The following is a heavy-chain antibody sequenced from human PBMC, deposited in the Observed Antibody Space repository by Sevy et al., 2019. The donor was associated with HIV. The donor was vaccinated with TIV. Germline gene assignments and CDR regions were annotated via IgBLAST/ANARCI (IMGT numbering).Heavy chain of an antibody. J-gene: IGHJ5*01. Sequence: GGSLRLSCAASGFTFSSYCMSWVRQAPGKGLEWVSSINSDGSDIYYVDSVKGRFTISRDNAKNSLYLQMSSLRAEDTAVYYCAREEAFTICGDAYGWFDYWGQGTLVTVSS. CDR3: AREEAFTICGDAYGWFDY. D-gene: IGHD3-3*01. CDR2: INSDGSDI. V-gene: IGHV3-21*01. CDR1: GFTFSSYC.